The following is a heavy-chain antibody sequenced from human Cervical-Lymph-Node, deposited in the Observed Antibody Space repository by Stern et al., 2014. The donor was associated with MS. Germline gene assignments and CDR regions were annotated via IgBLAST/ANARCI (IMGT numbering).Heavy chain of an antibody. CDR3: ARQDVAFDY. J-gene: IGHJ4*02. Sequence: VQLVESGPGLVKPSETLSLTCTVAGGSISSSSYYWGWIRQPPGKGLEWMATVYYNGRTYYNPSLKSRATISADTSKNQLSLKLTSVTAADTAVYYCARQDVAFDYWGQGSLVTVSS. V-gene: IGHV4-39*01. D-gene: IGHD2-15*01. CDR2: VYYNGRT. CDR1: GGSISSSSYY.